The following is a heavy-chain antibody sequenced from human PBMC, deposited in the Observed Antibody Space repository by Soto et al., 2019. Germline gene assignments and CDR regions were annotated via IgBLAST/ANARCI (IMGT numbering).Heavy chain of an antibody. CDR1: GGSISSCGYY. D-gene: IGHD3-22*01. CDR3: ARDDSSGYSYWYFDL. Sequence: ILSLTCTVSGGSISSCGYYWSWIRHHPGKGLECIGYIYYSGSTYYNPSLKSRVTISVDTSKNQFSLKLSSVTAADTAVYYCARDDSSGYSYWYFDLWGRGTLVTVSS. CDR2: IYYSGST. J-gene: IGHJ2*01. V-gene: IGHV4-31*03.